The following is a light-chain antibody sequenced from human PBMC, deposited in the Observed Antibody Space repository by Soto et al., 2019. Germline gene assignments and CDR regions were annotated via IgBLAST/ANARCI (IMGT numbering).Light chain of an antibody. Sequence: QSVLTQPPSLSAAPGQKVTISCSGGSSNIGNNHVSWYLHLPGTSPKLLIYETSKRPSGIPDRFSGSKSGASATLVITGLQTGDEADYYCATWDHGLGGGGVFVTGTKVTVL. CDR2: ETS. CDR1: SSNIGNNH. V-gene: IGLV1-51*02. CDR3: ATWDHGLGGGGV. J-gene: IGLJ1*01.